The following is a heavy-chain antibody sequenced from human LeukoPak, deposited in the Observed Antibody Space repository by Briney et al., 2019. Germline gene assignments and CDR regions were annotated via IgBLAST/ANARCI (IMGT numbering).Heavy chain of an antibody. CDR2: INHSGST. CDR1: GGSFSGYY. D-gene: IGHD6-19*01. CDR3: ARVFIAVAGPYYFDY. V-gene: IGHV4-34*01. Sequence: PSETLSLTCAVYGGSFSGYYWSWIRQPPGKGLEWIGEINHSGSTNYNPSLKSRVTISVDTSKNQFSLKLSSVTAADTAVYYCARVFIAVAGPYYFDYWGQGTLVTVSS. J-gene: IGHJ4*02.